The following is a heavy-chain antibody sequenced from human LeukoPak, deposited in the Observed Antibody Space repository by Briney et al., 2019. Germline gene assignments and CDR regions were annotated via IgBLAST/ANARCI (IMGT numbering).Heavy chain of an antibody. CDR2: INPNSGGT. V-gene: IGHV1-2*02. J-gene: IGHJ4*02. CDR3: ARDYYNPTVIHPFDY. Sequence: ASVKVSCKASGYTFTGYYMHWVRQALGQGLEWMGWINPNSGGTNYAQKFQGRVTMTRDTSISTAYMELSRLRSDDTAVYYCARDYYNPTVIHPFDYWGQGTLVTVSS. D-gene: IGHD4-17*01. CDR1: GYTFTGYY.